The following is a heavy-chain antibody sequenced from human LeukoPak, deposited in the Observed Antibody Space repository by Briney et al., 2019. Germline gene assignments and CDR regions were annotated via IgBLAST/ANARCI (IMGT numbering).Heavy chain of an antibody. CDR1: GFTFRNYV. CDR2: TSSDLNVK. V-gene: IGHV3-30*18. CDR3: AKDREYDDSCDYNG. Sequence: GGSLRLSCAASGFTFRNYVVHWVRQAPGKGLEWVAVTSSDLNVKLYADSVKGRFTISRDNSKNMVYLQMDSLRAEDTAVYYCAKDREYDDSCDYNGWGQGTLVTVSS. J-gene: IGHJ4*02. D-gene: IGHD3-22*01.